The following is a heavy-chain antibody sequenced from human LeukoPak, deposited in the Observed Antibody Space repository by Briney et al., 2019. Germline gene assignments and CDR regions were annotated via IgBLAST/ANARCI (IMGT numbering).Heavy chain of an antibody. CDR3: ARKTDSGGQGDY. J-gene: IGHJ4*02. D-gene: IGHD3-22*01. CDR2: ISYDGSNE. CDR1: GFTFSSYV. V-gene: IGHV3-30*14. Sequence: PGGSLRLSCAASGFTFSSYVMHWVRQAPGKGLEWVAIISYDGSNEYYADSVKGRFTISRDNSKNTLYLQMNSLRAEDTAVYYCARKTDSGGQGDYWGPGTLVTVSS.